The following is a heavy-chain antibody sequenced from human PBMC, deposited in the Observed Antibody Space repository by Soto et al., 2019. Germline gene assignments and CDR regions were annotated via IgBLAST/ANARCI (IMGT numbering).Heavy chain of an antibody. CDR1: GGSISSGGYY. Sequence: SETLSLTCTVSGGSISSGGYYWSWIRQHPGKGLEWIGYIYYSGTTYYNPSLKSRVTISVDTSKNQFSLKLSSVTAADTAVYYCARDSCSGISCSFDYWGQGTLVTAPQ. D-gene: IGHD2-15*01. V-gene: IGHV4-31*03. CDR3: ARDSCSGISCSFDY. CDR2: IYYSGTT. J-gene: IGHJ4*02.